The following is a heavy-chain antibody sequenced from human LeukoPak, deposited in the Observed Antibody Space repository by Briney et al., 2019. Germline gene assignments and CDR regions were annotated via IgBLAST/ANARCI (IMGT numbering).Heavy chain of an antibody. CDR3: ARVGLLWFGELLNGMDV. D-gene: IGHD3-10*01. Sequence: ASVKVSCTASGYTFTSYDINWVRQATGQGLEWMGWMNPNSGNTGYAQKFQGRVTMTRNTSISTAYMELSSLRSEDTAVYYCARVGLLWFGELLNGMDVWGQGTTVTVSS. V-gene: IGHV1-8*01. J-gene: IGHJ6*02. CDR1: GYTFTSYD. CDR2: MNPNSGNT.